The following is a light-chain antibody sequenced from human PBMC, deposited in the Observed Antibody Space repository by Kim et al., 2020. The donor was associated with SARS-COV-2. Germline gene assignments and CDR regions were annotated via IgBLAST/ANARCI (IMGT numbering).Light chain of an antibody. J-gene: IGLJ1*01. CDR2: EVT. CDR3: TTHANSDYI. CDR1: SSGFGGYGGYTY. V-gene: IGLV2-8*01. Sequence: QSALTQPPSASGSPGQSVTISCSGASSGFGGYGGYTYVSWYQQHPGNAPKLIIYEVTKRPPGVPDRFSGSKSGNTAFLTVSGLQAEDEADYYCTTHANSDYIFGTGTKVTVL.